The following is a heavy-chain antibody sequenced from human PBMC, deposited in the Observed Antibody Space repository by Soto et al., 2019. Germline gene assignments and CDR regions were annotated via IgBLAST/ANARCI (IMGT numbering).Heavy chain of an antibody. V-gene: IGHV1-2*04. J-gene: IGHJ4*02. CDR3: AREPDIVVVVAATPVYYFDY. CDR1: GYTFTGYY. CDR2: INPNSGGT. D-gene: IGHD2-15*01. Sequence: QVQLVQSGAEVKKPGASVKVSCKASGYTFTGYYMHWVRQAPGQGLEWMGWINPNSGGTNYAQTYQGWVTMTRDTSISTAYMELSRLRSDATAVSYCAREPDIVVVVAATPVYYFDYWGQGTLVTVSS.